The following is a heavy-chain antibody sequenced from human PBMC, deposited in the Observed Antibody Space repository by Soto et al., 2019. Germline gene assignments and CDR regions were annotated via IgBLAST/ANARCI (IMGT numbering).Heavy chain of an antibody. J-gene: IGHJ3*02. D-gene: IGHD3-16*02. CDR3: ARLEYDYIWGSYRFTVPGAFDI. V-gene: IGHV4-59*08. CDR2: IYFSGST. Sequence: ASETLSLTCTVSGGSISSYYWSWIRQPPGKGLEWIGYIYFSGSTNYNPSLKSRVTISVDTSKNQFSLKLSSVTAAGTAVYYCARLEYDYIWGSYRFTVPGAFDIWGQGTMVTVSS. CDR1: GGSISSYY.